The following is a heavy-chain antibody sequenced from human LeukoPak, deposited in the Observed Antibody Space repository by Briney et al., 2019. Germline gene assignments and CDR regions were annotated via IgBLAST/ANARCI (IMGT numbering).Heavy chain of an antibody. V-gene: IGHV1-18*01. CDR2: ISAYNGNT. Sequence: GASVKVSCKASGYTFTSYGISWVRQAPGQGLEWMGWISAYNGNTNYAQKFQGRVTMTRDTSISTAYMELSRLRSDDTAVYYCARDAVAADYWGQGTLVTVSS. CDR1: GYTFTSYG. CDR3: ARDAVAADY. D-gene: IGHD6-19*01. J-gene: IGHJ4*02.